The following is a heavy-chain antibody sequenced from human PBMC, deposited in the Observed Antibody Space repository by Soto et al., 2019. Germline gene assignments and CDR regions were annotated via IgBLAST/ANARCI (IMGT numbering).Heavy chain of an antibody. CDR3: ARDFLPGY. CDR1: GGSISSSSYY. J-gene: IGHJ4*02. Sequence: ETLSLTCTVSGGSISSSSYYWGWIRQPPGKGLEWVANIKQDGSEKYYVDSVKGRFTISRDNAKNSLYLQMNSLRAEDTAVYYCARDFLPGYWGQGTLVTVSS. V-gene: IGHV3-7*01. CDR2: IKQDGSEK.